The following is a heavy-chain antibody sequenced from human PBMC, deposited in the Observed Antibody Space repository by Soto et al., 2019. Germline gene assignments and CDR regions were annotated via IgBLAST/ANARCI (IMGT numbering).Heavy chain of an antibody. CDR1: GFTFSSYA. CDR2: ISGSGGST. V-gene: IGHV3-23*01. CDR3: AKDFRQGIVVVPAAPLDYYYYYMDV. D-gene: IGHD2-2*01. J-gene: IGHJ6*03. Sequence: GGSLRLSCAASGFTFSSYAMSWVRQAPGKGLEWVSAISGSGGSTYYADSVKGRFTISRDNSKNTLYLQMNSLRAEDTAVYYCAKDFRQGIVVVPAAPLDYYYYYMDVWGKGTTVTVSS.